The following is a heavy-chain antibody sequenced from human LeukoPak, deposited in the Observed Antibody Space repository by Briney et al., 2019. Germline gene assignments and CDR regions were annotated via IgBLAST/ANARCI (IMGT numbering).Heavy chain of an antibody. CDR3: AREGCSSTSCPGQEDAFDI. CDR2: INPNSGGT. CDR1: GYTFTGYY. Sequence: RAASVKVSCKASGYTFTGYYMHWVRQAPGQGLEWMGWINPNSGGTNYAQKFQGRVTMTRDTSISTAYMELSRLRSDDTAVYYCAREGCSSTSCPGQEDAFDIWGQGTMVTVSS. J-gene: IGHJ3*02. D-gene: IGHD2-2*01. V-gene: IGHV1-2*02.